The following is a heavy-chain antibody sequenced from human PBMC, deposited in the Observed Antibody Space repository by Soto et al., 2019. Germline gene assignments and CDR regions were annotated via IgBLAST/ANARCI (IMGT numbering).Heavy chain of an antibody. V-gene: IGHV4-4*07. CDR3: ARAWAAAGKGWFDP. Sequence: TETLSLTCTGSGGSISHCYWSWSRQPAGKGLEWIGRIYTSGSTNYNPSLKSRVTMSVDTSKNQFSLKLSSVTAADTAVYYCARAWAAAGKGWFDPWGQVTLVTVS. D-gene: IGHD6-13*01. CDR2: IYTSGST. CDR1: GGSISHCY. J-gene: IGHJ5*02.